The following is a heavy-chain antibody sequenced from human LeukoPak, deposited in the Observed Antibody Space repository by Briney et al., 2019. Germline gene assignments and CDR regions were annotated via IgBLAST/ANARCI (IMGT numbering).Heavy chain of an antibody. CDR1: GYTFTGYY. CDR2: IYPNSGDT. CDR3: GTLLSNGPFDY. Sequence: ASVKVSCKASGYTFTGYYMHWVRQAPGQGLEWMGYIYPNSGDTKYAQKFQGRVTMTRDTSISTAYMEVRGLRSDDTAVYYCGTLLSNGPFDYWGQGSLVTVSS. V-gene: IGHV1-2*02. J-gene: IGHJ4*02.